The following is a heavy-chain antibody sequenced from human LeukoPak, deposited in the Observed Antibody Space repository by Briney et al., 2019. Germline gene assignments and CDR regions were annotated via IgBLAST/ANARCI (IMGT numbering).Heavy chain of an antibody. CDR1: GGSISSSSYY. CDR2: IYYSGST. Sequence: SETLSLTCTVSGGSISSSSYYWGWIRQPPGKGLEWIGSIYYSGSTYYNPSLKSRVTISVDTSKNQFSLKLSSVTAADTAVYYCAREKRGYSYGNLDYWGQGTLVTVSS. V-gene: IGHV4-39*07. D-gene: IGHD5-18*01. CDR3: AREKRGYSYGNLDY. J-gene: IGHJ4*02.